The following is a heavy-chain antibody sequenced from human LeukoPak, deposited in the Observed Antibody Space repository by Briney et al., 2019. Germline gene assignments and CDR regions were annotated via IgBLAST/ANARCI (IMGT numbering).Heavy chain of an antibody. CDR3: ARIEMATIDY. V-gene: IGHV4-59*02. J-gene: IGHJ4*02. D-gene: IGHD5-24*01. Sequence: PSETLSLTCTVSGASVSNYDWSWIRQPPGKGLEWIGYVYYSGRTNYNPSLESRVTISVDTSKNQFSLKLSSVTAADTAVYYCARIEMATIDYWGQGTLVTVSS. CDR1: GASVSNYD. CDR2: VYYSGRT.